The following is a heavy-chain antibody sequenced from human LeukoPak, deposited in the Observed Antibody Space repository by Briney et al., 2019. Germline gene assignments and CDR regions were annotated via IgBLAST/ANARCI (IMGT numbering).Heavy chain of an antibody. J-gene: IGHJ4*02. CDR3: ARAYQWPYCSGGSCYLPFDY. CDR2: INSDGSST. Sequence: GGSLRLSCAASGFTFSSYWMHWVRQAPGKGLVWVSRINSDGSSTSYADSVKGRFTISRDNAKNTLYLQMNSLRAEDTAVYYCARAYQWPYCSGGSCYLPFDYWGQGTLVTVSS. V-gene: IGHV3-74*01. CDR1: GFTFSSYW. D-gene: IGHD2-15*01.